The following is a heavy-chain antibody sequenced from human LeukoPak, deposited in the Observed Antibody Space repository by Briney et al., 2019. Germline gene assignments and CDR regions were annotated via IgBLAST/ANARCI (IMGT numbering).Heavy chain of an antibody. D-gene: IGHD1-26*01. CDR1: GFTFSSYG. Sequence: GGSLRLSCAASGFTFSSYGMHWVRQAPGKGLEWVSAIIGSGAGTYYADSVKGRLTISRDNSKNTLYLQMNSLRAEDSAVYYCARTPWIMGASYFFDFWGQGTLVTVSS. V-gene: IGHV3-23*01. J-gene: IGHJ4*02. CDR2: IIGSGAGT. CDR3: ARTPWIMGASYFFDF.